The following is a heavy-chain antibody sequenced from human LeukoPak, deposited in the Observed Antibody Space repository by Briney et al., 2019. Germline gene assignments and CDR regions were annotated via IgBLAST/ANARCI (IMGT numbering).Heavy chain of an antibody. CDR3: AIGGDSSTSCYRCFHY. V-gene: IGHV5-51*01. D-gene: IGHD2-2*01. J-gene: IGHJ4*02. CDR1: GYSFTNYW. CDR2: IYPDDSDT. Sequence: GESLKIFCGGSGYSFTNYWIGWVRQMPSKGLEWMGIIYPDDSDTRYSPSFQGQVTISADKSIGTAYLQLSSLKASDTAMYYCAIGGDSSTSCYRCFHYWGQGTLVTVSS.